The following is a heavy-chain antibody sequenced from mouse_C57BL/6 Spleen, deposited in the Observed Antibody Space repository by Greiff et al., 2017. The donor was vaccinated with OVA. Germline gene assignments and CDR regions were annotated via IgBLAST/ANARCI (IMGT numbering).Heavy chain of an antibody. V-gene: IGHV1-26*01. Sequence: VQLQQSGPELVKPGASVKISCKASGYTFTDYYMNWVKQSHGKSLEWIGDINPNNGGTSYNQKFKGKATLTVDKSSSTAYLELRSLTSEDSAVYDCARDKDWYYAMDYWGQGTSVTVSA. J-gene: IGHJ4*01. D-gene: IGHD4-1*01. CDR3: ARDKDWYYAMDY. CDR2: INPNNGGT. CDR1: GYTFTDYY.